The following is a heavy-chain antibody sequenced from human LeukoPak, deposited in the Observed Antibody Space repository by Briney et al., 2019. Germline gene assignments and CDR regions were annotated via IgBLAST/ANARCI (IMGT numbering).Heavy chain of an antibody. CDR2: IKQDGSEK. Sequence: GGSLRLSCAASGFTFSSYPLNWVRQAPGKGLEWVANIKQDGSEKYYVDSVKGRFTISRDNAKNSLYLQMNSLRAEDTALYYCARLEDYDILTGSDYWGQGTLVTVSS. CDR3: ARLEDYDILTGSDY. CDR1: GFTFSSYP. J-gene: IGHJ4*02. D-gene: IGHD3-9*01. V-gene: IGHV3-7*01.